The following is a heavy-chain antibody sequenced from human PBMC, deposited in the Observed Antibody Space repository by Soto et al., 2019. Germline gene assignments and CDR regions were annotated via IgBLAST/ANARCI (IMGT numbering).Heavy chain of an antibody. CDR2: ISYDGSNK. D-gene: IGHD6-19*01. CDR1: GFTFSSYG. CDR3: AKDHNSSRWTYYFDY. J-gene: IGHJ4*02. V-gene: IGHV3-30*18. Sequence: PGGSLRLSCAASGFTFSSYGMHWVRQAPGKGLEWVAVISYDGSNKYYADSVKGRFTISRDNSKNTLYLQMNSLRAEDTAVYYCAKDHNSSRWTYYFDYWGQGTLVTVSS.